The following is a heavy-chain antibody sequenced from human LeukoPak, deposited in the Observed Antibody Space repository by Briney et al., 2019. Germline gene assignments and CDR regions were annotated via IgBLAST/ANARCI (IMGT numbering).Heavy chain of an antibody. J-gene: IGHJ6*02. CDR1: GGSISSYY. D-gene: IGHD2-2*01. CDR3: ASSAIVVVPAAAYYYYYYGMDV. V-gene: IGHV4-59*08. CDR2: IYYSGST. Sequence: PSETLSLTCTVSGGSISSYYWSWIRQPPGKGLELIGYIYYSGSTNYNPSLKSRVTISVDTSKNQFSLKLSSVTAADTAVYYCASSAIVVVPAAAYYYYYYGMDVWGQGTTVTVSS.